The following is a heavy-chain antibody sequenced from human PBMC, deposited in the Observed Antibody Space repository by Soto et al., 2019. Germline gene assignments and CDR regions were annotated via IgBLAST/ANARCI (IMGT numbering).Heavy chain of an antibody. J-gene: IGHJ6*02. Sequence: PSETLSLTCAFYGGSFSGYYWSWIRQPPGKGLEWIGEISHSGSTNYNPSLKSRVTISVDTSKNQFSLKLSSVTAADTAVYYCARGPRSNYDFWSGPRLEDYYYYGMDVWGQGTTVTVSS. CDR2: ISHSGST. V-gene: IGHV4-34*01. CDR3: ARGPRSNYDFWSGPRLEDYYYYGMDV. D-gene: IGHD3-3*01. CDR1: GGSFSGYY.